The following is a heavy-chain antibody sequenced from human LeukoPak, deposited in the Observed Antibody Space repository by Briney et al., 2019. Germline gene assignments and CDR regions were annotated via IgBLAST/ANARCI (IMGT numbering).Heavy chain of an antibody. CDR2: ISSSSSYT. D-gene: IGHD6-19*01. CDR3: ARGSVAGTKFDY. CDR1: GFTFSDYY. V-gene: IGHV3-11*06. J-gene: IGHJ4*02. Sequence: GGSLRLSCAASGFTFSDYYMSWIRQAPGKGLEWVSYISSSSSYTNYADSVKGRFTISRDNAKNSLYLQMNSLRAEDTAVYYCARGSVAGTKFDYWGQGTLVTVPS.